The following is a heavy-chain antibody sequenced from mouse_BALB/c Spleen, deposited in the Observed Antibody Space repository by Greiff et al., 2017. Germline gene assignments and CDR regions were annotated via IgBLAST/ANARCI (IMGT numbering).Heavy chain of an antibody. Sequence: VQLQQPGAELVRPGASVKLSCKASGYTFTSYWINWVKQRPGQGLEWIGNIYPSDSYTNYNQKFKDKATLTVDKSSSIAYMQLSSPTSEDSAVYYCTRDFDYWGQGTTLTVSS. J-gene: IGHJ2*01. CDR3: TRDFDY. V-gene: IGHV1-69*02. CDR1: GYTFTSYW. CDR2: IYPSDSYT.